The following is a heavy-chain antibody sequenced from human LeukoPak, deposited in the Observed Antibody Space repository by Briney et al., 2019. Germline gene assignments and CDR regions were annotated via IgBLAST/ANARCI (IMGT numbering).Heavy chain of an antibody. CDR3: ARSRSSGYSTDFDY. CDR2: IYYSGST. CDR1: GGSISSSSYY. V-gene: IGHV4-61*05. D-gene: IGHD3-22*01. J-gene: IGHJ4*02. Sequence: SETLPPTCTVSGGSISSSSYYWGWIRQPPGKGLEWIGYIYYSGSTNYNPSLKSRVTISVDTSKNQFSLKLSSVTAADTAVYYCARSRSSGYSTDFDYWGQGTLVTVSS.